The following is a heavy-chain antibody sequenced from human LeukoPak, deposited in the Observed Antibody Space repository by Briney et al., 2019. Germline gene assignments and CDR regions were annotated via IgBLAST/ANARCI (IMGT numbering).Heavy chain of an antibody. V-gene: IGHV3-23*01. Sequence: PGGSLRLSCAASGFTLSSYAMSWVRQAPGKGLEWVSGISGSGGSTYHADSVKGRFTISRDNSKNTLYLEMNSLRAEDTAIYYCAKMKGHPLPKYYMDVWVQGTTVTVSS. J-gene: IGHJ6*03. CDR2: ISGSGGST. CDR1: GFTLSSYA. CDR3: AKMKGHPLPKYYMDV.